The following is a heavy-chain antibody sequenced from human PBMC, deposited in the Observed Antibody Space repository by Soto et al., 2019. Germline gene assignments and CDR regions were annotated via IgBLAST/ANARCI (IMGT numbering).Heavy chain of an antibody. V-gene: IGHV3-23*01. Sequence: WGSLRLSCAAAGLTFSSYARSWVRQAPGKGLEWVSAISGSGGSTYYADSVKGRFTISRDNSKNTLYLQMNSLRAEDTAVYYCAKVAYVDTAMVTSFDYWGQGTLVTVSS. J-gene: IGHJ4*02. CDR2: ISGSGGST. CDR1: GLTFSSYA. CDR3: AKVAYVDTAMVTSFDY. D-gene: IGHD5-18*01.